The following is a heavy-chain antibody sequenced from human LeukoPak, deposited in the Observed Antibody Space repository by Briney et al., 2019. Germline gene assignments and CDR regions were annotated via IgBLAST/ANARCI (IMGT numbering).Heavy chain of an antibody. D-gene: IGHD3-10*01. CDR1: GYTSTGYY. V-gene: IGHV1-2*02. CDR3: ARGGKIMITMVRGALASRDAFDF. CDR2: INPNSGGT. J-gene: IGHJ3*01. Sequence: GASVKVSCKASGYTSTGYYMHWVRQAPGQGLEWMGWINPNSGGTKYAQKFQGRVTMTRDTSVSTAYMELNGLRSDDTAMYFCARGGKIMITMVRGALASRDAFDFWGQGIMVTVSS.